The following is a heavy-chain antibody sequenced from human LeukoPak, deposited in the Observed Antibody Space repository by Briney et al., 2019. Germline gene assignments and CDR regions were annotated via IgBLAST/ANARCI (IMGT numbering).Heavy chain of an antibody. J-gene: IGHJ6*02. CDR2: INQDGSEK. V-gene: IGHV3-7*05. D-gene: IGHD3-9*01. CDR1: GFTFRSYW. CDR3: AKDLSYGMDV. Sequence: GGSLRLSCAASGFTFRSYWMSWVRQAPGRGLDWVANINQDGSEKYYVDSVKGRFTISRDNAKNSLYLQMNSLRAEDTALYYCAKDLSYGMDVWGQGTTVTVSS.